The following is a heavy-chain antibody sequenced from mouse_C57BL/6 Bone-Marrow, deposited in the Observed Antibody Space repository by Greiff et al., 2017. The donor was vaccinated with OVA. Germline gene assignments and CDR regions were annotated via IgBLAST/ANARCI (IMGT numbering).Heavy chain of an antibody. J-gene: IGHJ1*03. CDR2: INPNNGGT. CDR3: ARRLLWYFDV. CDR1: GYTFTDYN. Sequence: DVQLQESGPELVKPGASVKIPCKASGYTFTDYNMDWVKQSHGKSLEWIGDINPNNGGTIYNQKFKGKATLTVDKSSSTAYMELRSRTSEDTAVYYCARRLLWYFDVWGTGTTVTVSS. D-gene: IGHD1-1*01. V-gene: IGHV1-18*01.